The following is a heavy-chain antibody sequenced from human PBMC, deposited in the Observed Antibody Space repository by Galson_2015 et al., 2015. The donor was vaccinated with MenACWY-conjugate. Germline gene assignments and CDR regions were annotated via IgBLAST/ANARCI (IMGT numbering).Heavy chain of an antibody. D-gene: IGHD6-13*01. CDR1: GYSFTNYW. J-gene: IGHJ4*02. V-gene: IGHV5-51*03. CDR2: IYPGDADT. CDR3: ARPSTGHSGSVDY. Sequence: QSGAEVKKPGESLKISCKGSGYSFTNYWIGWVRQMPGKGLEWMGIIYPGDADTRYSPSSQGQVTITADKSISTAYLQWSKLRASDTAMYFCARPSTGHSGSVDYWGQGTLVTVSS.